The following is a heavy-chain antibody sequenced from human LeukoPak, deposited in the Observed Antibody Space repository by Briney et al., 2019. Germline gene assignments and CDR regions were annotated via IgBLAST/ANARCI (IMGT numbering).Heavy chain of an antibody. Sequence: SETLSLTCTVSGGSISSYYWSWIRQPPGKGLEWIGYIYYSGSTNYSPSLKSRVTISVDTSKNQFSLKLSSVTAADTAVYYCARVTSRPGAYGDHFDYWGQGTLVTVSS. CDR2: IYYSGST. V-gene: IGHV4-59*01. CDR1: GGSISSYY. D-gene: IGHD4-17*01. J-gene: IGHJ4*02. CDR3: ARVTSRPGAYGDHFDY.